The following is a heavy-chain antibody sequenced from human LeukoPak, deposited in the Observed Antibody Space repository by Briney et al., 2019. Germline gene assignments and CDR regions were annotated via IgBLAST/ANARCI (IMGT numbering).Heavy chain of an antibody. CDR1: GYTFTGYY. Sequence: SVKVSCKASGYTFTGYYMHWVRQAPGQGLEWMGRIIPILGIANYAQKFQGRVTITADKSTSTAYMELSSLRSEDTAVYYCARDVRVGVYCGGDCYSLPDVWGQGTTVTVSS. CDR3: ARDVRVGVYCGGDCYSLPDV. CDR2: IIPILGIA. V-gene: IGHV1-69*04. D-gene: IGHD2-21*02. J-gene: IGHJ6*02.